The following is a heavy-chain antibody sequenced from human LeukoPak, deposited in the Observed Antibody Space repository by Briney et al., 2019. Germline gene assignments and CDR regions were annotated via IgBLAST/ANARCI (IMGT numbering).Heavy chain of an antibody. CDR1: GFTFSSYW. V-gene: IGHV3-7*01. CDR3: ARRITYYYGSGSYYIDY. Sequence: GGSLRLSCAASGFTFSSYWMSWVRQAPGKGLEWVANIKQDGSEKYYVDSVKGRFTISRDNAKNSLYLQMNSLRAEDTAVYYCARRITYYYGSGSYYIDYWGQGTLVTVSS. J-gene: IGHJ4*02. D-gene: IGHD3-10*01. CDR2: IKQDGSEK.